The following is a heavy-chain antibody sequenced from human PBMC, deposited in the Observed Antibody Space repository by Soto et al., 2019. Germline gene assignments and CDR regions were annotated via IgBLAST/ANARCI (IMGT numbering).Heavy chain of an antibody. Sequence: HLLESGGGLVQPGGSLRLSCAASGFTFGSYAMSWVRQVPGKGLEWISGITDRGETYYADSVKGRFTISRDNSKNTLYLHMDPVRSEYTAVYYCAKGPSTLYGSSGPPPWGQGTLVTVSS. CDR2: ITDRGET. J-gene: IGHJ5*02. CDR3: AKGPSTLYGSSGPPP. V-gene: IGHV3-23*01. CDR1: GFTFGSYA. D-gene: IGHD3-22*01.